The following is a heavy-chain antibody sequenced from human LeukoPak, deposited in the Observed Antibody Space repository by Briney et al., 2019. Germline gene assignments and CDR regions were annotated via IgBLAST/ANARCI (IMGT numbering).Heavy chain of an antibody. Sequence: SETLSLTCTVSGGSISSYYWSWIRQPPGKGLEWIGYISYSGSTNYNPSLKSRVTISVDTSKNQFSPKLTSVTAADTAVYYCARVGRGVNLLDYWGQGTLVTVSS. CDR2: ISYSGST. CDR1: GGSISSYY. J-gene: IGHJ4*02. V-gene: IGHV4-59*01. CDR3: ARVGRGVNLLDY. D-gene: IGHD3-10*01.